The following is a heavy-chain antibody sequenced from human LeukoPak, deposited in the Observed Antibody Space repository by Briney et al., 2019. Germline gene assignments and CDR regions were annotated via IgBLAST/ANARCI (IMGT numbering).Heavy chain of an antibody. CDR3: AKDPGAPRVWYFDL. Sequence: GVSLRLSCAASGFTFSSYAMSWVRQAPGKGLEWVSAISGSGGSTYYADSVKGRFTISRDNSKNTLYLQMNSLRAEDTAVYYCAKDPGAPRVWYFDLWGRGTLVTVSS. J-gene: IGHJ2*01. CDR2: ISGSGGST. D-gene: IGHD4-17*01. V-gene: IGHV3-23*01. CDR1: GFTFSSYA.